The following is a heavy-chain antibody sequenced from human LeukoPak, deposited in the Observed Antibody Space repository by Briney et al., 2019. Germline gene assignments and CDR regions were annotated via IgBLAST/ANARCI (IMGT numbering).Heavy chain of an antibody. CDR3: ARDPGGSYDQDAFDI. CDR1: GGTFSSYA. V-gene: IGHV1-69*13. D-gene: IGHD1-26*01. CDR2: IIPIFGTA. J-gene: IGHJ3*02. Sequence: SVKVSCKASGGTFSSYAISWVRQAPGQGLEWMGGIIPIFGTANYAQKFQGRVTITADESTSTAYMELSSLRSEDTAVYYCARDPGGSYDQDAFDIWGQGTMVTVSS.